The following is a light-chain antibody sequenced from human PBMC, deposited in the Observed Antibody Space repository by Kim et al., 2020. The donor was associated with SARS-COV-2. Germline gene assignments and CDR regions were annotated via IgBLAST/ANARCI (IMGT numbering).Light chain of an antibody. CDR1: NIEDKN. CDR2: RDK. CDR3: QVWDSRTVV. J-gene: IGLJ2*01. V-gene: IGLV3-9*01. Sequence: VAKGPTATIPGRGNNIEDKNVHWSHQRPGQAPVLVMYRDKKRPSGIPERLSGSNSGNAATLTISRVEAGDEGDYYCQVWDSRTVVFGGGTKLAVL.